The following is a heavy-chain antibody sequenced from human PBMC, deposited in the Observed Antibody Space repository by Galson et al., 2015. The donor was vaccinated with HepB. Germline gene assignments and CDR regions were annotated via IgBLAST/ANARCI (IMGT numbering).Heavy chain of an antibody. CDR3: TRLVLECGSTSCYDDY. CDR2: IRSKANSYAT. J-gene: IGHJ4*02. CDR1: GFTFSGSA. D-gene: IGHD2-2*01. Sequence: SLRLSCAASGFTFSGSAMHWVRQASGKGLEWVGRIRSKANSYATAYAASVKGRFTISRDDSKNTVYLQMNSLKTEDTAVYYCTRLVLECGSTSCYDDYWGQGTLVTVSS. V-gene: IGHV3-73*01.